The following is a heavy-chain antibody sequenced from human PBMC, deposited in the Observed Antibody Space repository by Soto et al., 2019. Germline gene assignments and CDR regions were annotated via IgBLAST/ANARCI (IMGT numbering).Heavy chain of an antibody. J-gene: IGHJ4*02. V-gene: IGHV3-33*01. CDR1: GFTFSSYG. CDR3: ARGLGPTHGFSSGWYLGFDY. Sequence: GGSLRLSCAASGFTFSSYGMHWVRQAPGKGLEWVAVIWYDGSNKYYADSVKGRFTISRDNSKNTLYLQMNSLRAEDTAVYYCARGLGPTHGFSSGWYLGFDYWGQGTLVTVSS. D-gene: IGHD6-19*01. CDR2: IWYDGSNK.